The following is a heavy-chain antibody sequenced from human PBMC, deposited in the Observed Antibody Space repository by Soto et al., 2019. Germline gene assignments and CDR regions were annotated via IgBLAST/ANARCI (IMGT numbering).Heavy chain of an antibody. J-gene: IGHJ4*02. D-gene: IGHD5-18*01. CDR2: ISAYNGNT. Sequence: ASVKVSCKASGYTFTSYGISWVRQAPGQGLEWMGLISAYNGNTNYAQKLQGRVTMTTDTSTSTVYMELSSLRSEDTAVYYCARDVHWGYGFDYWGKGTLVTVSS. CDR1: GYTFTSYG. V-gene: IGHV1-18*01. CDR3: ARDVHWGYGFDY.